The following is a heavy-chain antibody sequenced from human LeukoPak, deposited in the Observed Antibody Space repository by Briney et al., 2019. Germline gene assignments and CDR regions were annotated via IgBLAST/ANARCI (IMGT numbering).Heavy chain of an antibody. J-gene: IGHJ4*02. Sequence: KPSETLSLTCAVYGGSFSDYYWSWIRQPPGKGLEWIGKINHSGSTNYNPNPSLKSRVTISVDTSKNQFSLKLSSVTAADTAVYFCARRGDYSNYQALDYWGQGTLVTVSS. V-gene: IGHV4-34*01. CDR1: GGSFSDYY. CDR2: INHSGST. D-gene: IGHD4-11*01. CDR3: ARRGDYSNYQALDY.